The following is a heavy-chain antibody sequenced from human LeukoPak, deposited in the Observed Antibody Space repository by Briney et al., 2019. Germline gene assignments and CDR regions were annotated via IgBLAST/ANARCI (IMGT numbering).Heavy chain of an antibody. CDR2: ISGSGGST. CDR3: AKSPTPMNYYDSSGYYSGGWFDY. J-gene: IGHJ4*02. D-gene: IGHD3-22*01. CDR1: GSTFSSYA. Sequence: GGSLRLSCAASGSTFSSYAMSWVRQAPGKGLEWVSAISGSGGSTYYADSVKGRFTISRDNSKNTLYLQMNSLRAEDTAVYYCAKSPTPMNYYDSSGYYSGGWFDYWDQGTLVTVSS. V-gene: IGHV3-23*01.